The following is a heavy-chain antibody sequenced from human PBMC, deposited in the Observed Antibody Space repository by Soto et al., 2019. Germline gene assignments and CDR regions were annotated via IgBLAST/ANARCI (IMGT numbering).Heavy chain of an antibody. D-gene: IGHD3-22*01. V-gene: IGHV4-59*01. Sequence: PSETLSRTCTVSDASISSYYWSWIRQPPGKGLEWIGYIYYSGSTNYNPSLKSRVTISVDTSKNQFSLKVSSVTATDTAVYSCARALNYYDSSGYFDYWGQGTLVTVSS. CDR2: IYYSGST. CDR1: DASISSYY. CDR3: ARALNYYDSSGYFDY. J-gene: IGHJ4*02.